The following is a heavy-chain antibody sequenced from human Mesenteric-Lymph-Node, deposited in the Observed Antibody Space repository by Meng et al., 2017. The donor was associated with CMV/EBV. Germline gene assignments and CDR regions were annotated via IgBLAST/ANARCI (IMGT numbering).Heavy chain of an antibody. Sequence: GGSLRLSCAASGFTFSSYSMNWVRQAPGKGLEWVSSISSSSSYTYNADSVRGRFTMSRDNAKNTVHLQMNSLRAEDTAVYYCARSSGSYSFNAFDIWGQGTMVTVSS. CDR1: GFTFSSYS. CDR2: ISSSSSYT. CDR3: ARSSGSYSFNAFDI. D-gene: IGHD1-26*01. J-gene: IGHJ3*02. V-gene: IGHV3-21*01.